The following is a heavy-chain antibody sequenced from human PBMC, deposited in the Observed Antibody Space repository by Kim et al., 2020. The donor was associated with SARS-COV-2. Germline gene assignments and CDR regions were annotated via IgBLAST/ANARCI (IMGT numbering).Heavy chain of an antibody. CDR3: AKDYLYGGYSYGYQLFDY. V-gene: IGHV3-23*01. J-gene: IGHJ4*02. CDR2: ISGSGGST. D-gene: IGHD5-18*01. CDR1: GFTFSSYA. Sequence: GGSLRLSCAASGFTFSSYAMSWVRQAPGKGLEWVSAISGSGGSTYYADSVKGRFTISRDNSKNTLYLQMNSLRAEDTAVYYCAKDYLYGGYSYGYQLFDYWGQGTLVTVSS.